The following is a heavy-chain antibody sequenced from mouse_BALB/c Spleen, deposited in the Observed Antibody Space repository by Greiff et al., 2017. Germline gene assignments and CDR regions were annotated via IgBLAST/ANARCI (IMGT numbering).Heavy chain of an antibody. CDR2: IYPYNGGT. D-gene: IGHD2-2*01. J-gene: IGHJ4*01. Sequence: EVQVVESGPELVKPGASVKISCKASGYTFTDYNMHWVKQSHGKSLEWIGYIYPYNGGTGYNQKFKSKATLTVDNSSSTAYMELRSLTSEDSAVYYCARGYYGYDVGRYAMDYWGQGTSVTVSS. V-gene: IGHV1S29*02. CDR1: GYTFTDYN. CDR3: ARGYYGYDVGRYAMDY.